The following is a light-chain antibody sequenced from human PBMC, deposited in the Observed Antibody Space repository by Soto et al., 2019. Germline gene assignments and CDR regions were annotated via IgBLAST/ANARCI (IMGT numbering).Light chain of an antibody. J-gene: IGKJ1*01. CDR3: QQYRNSPRT. V-gene: IGKV3-20*01. CDR1: QSVTSSY. CDR2: GAS. Sequence: EIVLTQSPGTLSLSPGERATLSCRASQSVTSSYLAWYQQKPGQAPRLLIYGASSRATGIPDRFSGSGSGTDFTLTIRRMETEAFAVYYCQQYRNSPRTFGQGTKVDIK.